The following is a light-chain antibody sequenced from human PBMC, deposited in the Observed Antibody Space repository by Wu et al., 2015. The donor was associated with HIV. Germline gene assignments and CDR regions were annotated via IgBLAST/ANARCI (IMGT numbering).Light chain of an antibody. J-gene: IGKJ2*01. Sequence: EIVMTQSPATLSVSPGERATLSCRASQSVSSNLAWYQQKPGQAPRLLIYGASTRATGIPARFSGSGSGTEFILTISSMQSEDFVVYYCQQYNNWPQTFGQGTKLEIK. CDR2: GAS. CDR3: QQYNNWPQT. V-gene: IGKV3-15*01. CDR1: QSVSSN.